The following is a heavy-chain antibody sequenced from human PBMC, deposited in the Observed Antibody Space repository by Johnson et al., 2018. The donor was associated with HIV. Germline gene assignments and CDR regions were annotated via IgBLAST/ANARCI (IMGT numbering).Heavy chain of an antibody. D-gene: IGHD6-13*01. CDR3: ARDLLYSSSSTDAFDI. V-gene: IGHV3-23*04. J-gene: IGHJ3*02. CDR2: ISGSGGST. Sequence: VQLVESGGGLVQPGGSLRLSCAASGFTFSSYAMSWVRQAPGKGLEWVSAISGSGGSTYYADSVKGRFTISRDNAKNSLYLQMNSLRAEDTAVYYCARDLLYSSSSTDAFDIWGPGTMVTVSS. CDR1: GFTFSSYA.